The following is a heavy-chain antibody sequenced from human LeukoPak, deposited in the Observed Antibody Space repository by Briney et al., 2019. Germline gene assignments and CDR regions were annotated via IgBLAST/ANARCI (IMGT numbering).Heavy chain of an antibody. Sequence: SETLSLTCTVSGGSISSFYWSWIRQPPGKGLEWIGYIYYSGNTNYNPSLKNRVTISVDTSKNQFSLKLSSVTAADTAVYYCARGYSGSYGRFDHWGQGTLATVSS. CDR1: GGSISSFY. CDR3: ARGYSGSYGRFDH. CDR2: IYYSGNT. D-gene: IGHD1-26*01. J-gene: IGHJ4*02. V-gene: IGHV4-59*01.